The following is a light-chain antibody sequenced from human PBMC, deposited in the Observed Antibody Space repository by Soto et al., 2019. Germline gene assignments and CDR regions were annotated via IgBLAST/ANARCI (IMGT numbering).Light chain of an antibody. Sequence: QSALTQPASVSGSPGQSIAISCTGTSSDVGGYNYVSWYQQHPGKVPKLLINDVSNRPSGVSSRFSGSKSGNTASLTISGLQAEDEADYYCSSYTISSTYVFGSGTKVTAL. J-gene: IGLJ1*01. V-gene: IGLV2-14*01. CDR3: SSYTISSTYV. CDR2: DVS. CDR1: SSDVGGYNY.